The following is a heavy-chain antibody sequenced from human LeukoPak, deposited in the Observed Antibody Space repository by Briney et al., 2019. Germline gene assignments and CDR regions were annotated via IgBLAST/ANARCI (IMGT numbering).Heavy chain of an antibody. CDR2: VNHSGST. J-gene: IGHJ6*03. CDR3: AREEFGNYYYMDV. V-gene: IGHV4-34*01. Sequence: SETLSLTCAVYGGSFSGYYWRWIRQPPGKGLEWIGEVNHSGSTNYNPSLKSRVTISVDTSKNQFSLKLSSVTAADTAVYYCAREEFGNYYYMDVWGKGTALTVSS. CDR1: GGSFSGYY. D-gene: IGHD3-16*01.